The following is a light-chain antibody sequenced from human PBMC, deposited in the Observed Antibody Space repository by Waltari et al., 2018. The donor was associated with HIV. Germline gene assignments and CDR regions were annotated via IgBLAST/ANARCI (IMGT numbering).Light chain of an antibody. CDR1: SYNSGDNY. CDR2: RNS. V-gene: IGLV1-47*01. Sequence: QSALTQPPSTSGTPGQTVTIPCSGSSYNSGDNYVSWYQQPPGTAPKLLIYRNSQRPSGVRDRFSGSKSGTSASLAINDLRSEDEAEYHCAAWDDSPSGWVFGGGTNLTVL. J-gene: IGLJ3*02. CDR3: AAWDDSPSGWV.